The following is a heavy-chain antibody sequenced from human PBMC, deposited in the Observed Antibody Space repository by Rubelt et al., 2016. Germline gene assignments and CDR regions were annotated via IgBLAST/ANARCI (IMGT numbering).Heavy chain of an antibody. CDR2: ISYDGSSK. CDR1: GFTFTSYA. J-gene: IGHJ4*02. Sequence: QVQLVESGGGVVQPGRSLRLSCAASGFTFTSYAMHWVRQAPGKGLEWVALISYDGSSKYYADSVKGRFTISRDNSKTTLYLQMNSLRAEDTALYYCAKTAAAGTSPVDYWGQGTLVTVSS. CDR3: AKTAAAGTSPVDY. D-gene: IGHD6-13*01. V-gene: IGHV3-30*04.